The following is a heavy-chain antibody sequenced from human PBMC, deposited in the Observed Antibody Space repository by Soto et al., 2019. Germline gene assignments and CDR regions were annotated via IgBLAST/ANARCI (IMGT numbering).Heavy chain of an antibody. CDR3: AKDFRPVASDAFDI. V-gene: IGHV3-9*01. J-gene: IGHJ3*02. Sequence: GGSLRLSCAASGFTFDDYAMHWVRQAPGKGLEWVSGISWNSGSIGYADSVKGRFTISRDNAKNSLYLQMNSLRAEDTALYYCAKDFRPVASDAFDIWGQGTMVTVSS. CDR1: GFTFDDYA. D-gene: IGHD6-19*01. CDR2: ISWNSGSI.